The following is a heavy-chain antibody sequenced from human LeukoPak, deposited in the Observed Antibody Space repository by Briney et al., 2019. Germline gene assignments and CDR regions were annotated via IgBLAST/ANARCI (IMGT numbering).Heavy chain of an antibody. CDR3: AREEYYHDSSGNFALNAFDS. D-gene: IGHD3-22*01. CDR2: IFHSGST. CDR1: GYSISSGYY. Sequence: SETLSLTCAVSGYSISSGYYWGWIRQPPGKGLEWIGSIFHSGSTSYSPSLKSRVTISIDRSKNQFSVKLTSVTAADTAVYYCAREEYYHDSSGNFALNAFDSWGQGTLVTVSS. V-gene: IGHV4-38-2*02. J-gene: IGHJ4*02.